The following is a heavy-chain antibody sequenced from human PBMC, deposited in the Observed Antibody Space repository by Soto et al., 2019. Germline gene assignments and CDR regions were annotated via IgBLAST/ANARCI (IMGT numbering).Heavy chain of an antibody. CDR3: TIQPNYGDPWLYGFDP. J-gene: IGHJ5*02. CDR1: GFTFGDYA. V-gene: IGHV3-49*03. D-gene: IGHD4-17*01. CDR2: IRSKAYGETT. Sequence: GGSLRLSCTASGFTFGDYAMSWFRQAPGKGLEWVGFIRSKAYGETTEYAASVKGRFTISRDDSKSIAYLQMNSLKTEDTAVYYCTIQPNYGDPWLYGFDPWGQGTLVTVSS.